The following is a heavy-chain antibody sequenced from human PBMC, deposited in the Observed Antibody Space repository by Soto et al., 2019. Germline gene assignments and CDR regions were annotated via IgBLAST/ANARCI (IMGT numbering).Heavy chain of an antibody. CDR1: GGSISSYY. Sequence: SETLSLTCTVSGGSISSYYWSWIRQPPGKGLEWIGYIYYSGSTNYNPSLKSRVTISVDTSKNQFSLKLSSVTAADTAVYYCARGVYDFWSGYYGGPYYYYYMDVWGKGTTVTVSS. CDR3: ARGVYDFWSGYYGGPYYYYYMDV. D-gene: IGHD3-3*01. CDR2: IYYSGST. V-gene: IGHV4-59*01. J-gene: IGHJ6*03.